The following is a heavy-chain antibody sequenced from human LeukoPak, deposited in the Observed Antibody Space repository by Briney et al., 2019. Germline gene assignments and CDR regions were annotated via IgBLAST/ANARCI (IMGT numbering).Heavy chain of an antibody. CDR3: ARLVIP. CDR1: GFTFSSYA. CDR2: VFHSGIT. J-gene: IGHJ5*02. V-gene: IGHV4-38-2*01. D-gene: IGHD3-10*01. Sequence: GSLRLSCAASGFTFSSYAMSWVRQAPGKGLEWIGSVFHSGITYYNSSLNSRVSIAVDTSKNQFSLKVNSVTAADTAVYYCARLVIPWGQGILVTVSS.